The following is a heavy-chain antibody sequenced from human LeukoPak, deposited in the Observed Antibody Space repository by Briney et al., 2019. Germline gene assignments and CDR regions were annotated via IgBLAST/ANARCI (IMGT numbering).Heavy chain of an antibody. D-gene: IGHD2-15*01. J-gene: IGHJ3*02. V-gene: IGHV4-61*02. CDR1: GGSISSGSYY. Sequence: PSETLSLTCTVSGGSISSGSYYWSWIRQPAGKGLEWIGRIYTSGSTNYNPSLKSRVTISVDTSKNQFSLKLSSVPAADTAVYYCARDRGLGYCSGGSCFYAFDIWGQGTMVTVSS. CDR2: IYTSGST. CDR3: ARDRGLGYCSGGSCFYAFDI.